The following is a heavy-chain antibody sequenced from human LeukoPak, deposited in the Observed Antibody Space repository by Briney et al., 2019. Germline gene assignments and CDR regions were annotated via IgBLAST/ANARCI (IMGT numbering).Heavy chain of an antibody. D-gene: IGHD2/OR15-2a*01. V-gene: IGHV3-53*01. CDR2: IYSGGSP. Sequence: GGSLRLTCAASGFTVSSNDMNWVRQAPGKGLEWVSVIYSGGSPYYADSVKGRFTISRDNAKNSLYLQMNSLRAEDTAVYYCARGVYARNPTDYWGQGTLVTVSS. CDR1: GFTVSSND. J-gene: IGHJ4*02. CDR3: ARGVYARNPTDY.